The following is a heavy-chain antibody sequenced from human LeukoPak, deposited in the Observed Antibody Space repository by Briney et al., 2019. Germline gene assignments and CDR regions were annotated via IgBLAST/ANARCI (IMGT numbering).Heavy chain of an antibody. V-gene: IGHV4-31*03. CDR1: GGSISSGGYY. CDR3: ARSGDDYIPFDY. Sequence: SQTLSLTCTVSGGSISSGGYYWSWIRQHPGKGLEWIGYIYYSGSTYYNPSLKSRVTISVDTSKNQFSLKLSSVTAADTAVYYCARSGDDYIPFDYWGQGTLVTVSS. J-gene: IGHJ4*02. CDR2: IYYSGST. D-gene: IGHD2-21*02.